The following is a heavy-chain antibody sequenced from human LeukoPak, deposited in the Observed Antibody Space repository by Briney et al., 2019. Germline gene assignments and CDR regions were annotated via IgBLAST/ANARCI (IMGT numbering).Heavy chain of an antibody. J-gene: IGHJ4*02. CDR2: ITYSGAST. V-gene: IGHV3-23*01. Sequence: GGSLRLSCTASGFTFSSSAMSWVRQAPGKGLGWVSGITYSGASTYYADSVKGRFTISRDNSKNALYLQMNSLRAEDTAVYYCANRPGDPYYFEYWGQGTLVTVSS. CDR1: GFTFSSSA. CDR3: ANRPGDPYYFEY. D-gene: IGHD7-27*01.